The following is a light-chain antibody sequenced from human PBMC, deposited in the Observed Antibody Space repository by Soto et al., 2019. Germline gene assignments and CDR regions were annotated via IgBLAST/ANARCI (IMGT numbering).Light chain of an antibody. CDR1: QSLVYSDGDTY. CDR2: QVS. J-gene: IGKJ5*01. CDR3: MQNTHWPIT. Sequence: DVVMTQTPLSLPVTLGQPSSISYISSQSLVYSDGDTYLSWFQQRPGQSPRRLLSQVSNRDSGVPDRFSGSGSGTDFTLKISSVEADDVAVYYCMQNTHWPITFGQGTLLEIK. V-gene: IGKV2-30*01.